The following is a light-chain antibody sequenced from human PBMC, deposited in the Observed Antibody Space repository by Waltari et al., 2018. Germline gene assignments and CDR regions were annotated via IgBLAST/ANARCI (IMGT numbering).Light chain of an antibody. CDR3: QQYGTSSS. CDR1: QSVGSNY. V-gene: IGKV3-20*01. Sequence: EIVLTQSPGTLSLSPGERATLSCRDSQSVGSNYLVWYQQKPGLAPRLLIYGASNRATGIPDRFTGSGSGTDFTLTISRLEPEDFAVYYCQQYGTSSSFGQGTRLEIK. CDR2: GAS. J-gene: IGKJ5*01.